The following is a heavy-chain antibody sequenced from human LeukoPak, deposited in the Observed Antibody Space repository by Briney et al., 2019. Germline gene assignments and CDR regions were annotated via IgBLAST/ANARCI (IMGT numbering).Heavy chain of an antibody. V-gene: IGHV3-7*03. J-gene: IGHJ3*02. D-gene: IGHD3-22*01. CDR3: ARVTKDYYYDSSGYYFSDNAFDI. Sequence: GGSLRLSCAASGFTFRSYWMTWVRQAPGKGLEWVANTKQDGSDKYYVDSVKGRFTIFRDNARNSLYLQMNSLRAEDTAVYYCARVTKDYYYDSSGYYFSDNAFDIWGQGTMVTVSS. CDR1: GFTFRSYW. CDR2: TKQDGSDK.